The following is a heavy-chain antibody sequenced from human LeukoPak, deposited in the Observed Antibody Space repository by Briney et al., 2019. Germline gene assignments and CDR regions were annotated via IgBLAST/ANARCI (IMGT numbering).Heavy chain of an antibody. CDR1: GYTFTSYY. CDR2: INPSGGST. Sequence: ASVKVSCKASGYTFTSYYMHWVRQAPGQGLEWMGIINPSGGSTSYAQKFQGRVTMTRDTSTSTVYMELSSLRSEDTAVYYCARDYRLLFGDVYGMDVWGQGTTVTVSS. V-gene: IGHV1-46*01. CDR3: ARDYRLLFGDVYGMDV. J-gene: IGHJ6*02. D-gene: IGHD3-10*01.